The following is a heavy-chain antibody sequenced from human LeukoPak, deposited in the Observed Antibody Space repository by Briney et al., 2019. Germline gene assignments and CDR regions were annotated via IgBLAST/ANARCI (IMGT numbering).Heavy chain of an antibody. Sequence: SESLSLTCTVSGGSIFRHYFNCIRQAPGKGLEWIGYIYSNGITSYNPSLRSRSTMSIATSRSQFSLRLTSVTAADTAIYYCARRAYYDTSGYSPASGYFDLWGRGTLVTVSS. CDR3: ARRAYYDTSGYSPASGYFDL. CDR2: IYSNGIT. V-gene: IGHV4-59*08. D-gene: IGHD3-22*01. CDR1: GGSIFRHY. J-gene: IGHJ2*01.